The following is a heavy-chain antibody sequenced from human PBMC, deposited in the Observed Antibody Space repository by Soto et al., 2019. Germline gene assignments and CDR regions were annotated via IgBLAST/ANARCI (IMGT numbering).Heavy chain of an antibody. CDR2: IIPYLSVT. D-gene: IGHD3-16*02. CDR1: GGTFSKYS. V-gene: IGHV1-69*02. J-gene: IGHJ4*02. CDR3: ASGSDPDVDY. Sequence: QVPLVQSGAEVQKPGSSVKVSCTASGGTFSKYSISWIRQAPGQGLEWMGRIIPYLSVTNYAQKFKGRVTITADKSTGTAYMELNNLRSEDTAVYFCASGSDPDVDYWGQGTLITVSS.